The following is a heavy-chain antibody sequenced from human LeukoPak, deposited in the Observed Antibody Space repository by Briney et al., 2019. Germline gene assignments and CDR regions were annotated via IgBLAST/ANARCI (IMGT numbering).Heavy chain of an antibody. V-gene: IGHV1-18*01. Sequence: ASVRVSCKASGYTFTSYGISWVRQAPGQGLEWMGWISAYNGDTNYAQKLQGRVTMTTDTSTSTAYMELRSLRSEDTAVYYCARERLDTPRLDYWGQGTLVTVSS. D-gene: IGHD3/OR15-3a*01. CDR2: ISAYNGDT. CDR3: ARERLDTPRLDY. CDR1: GYTFTSYG. J-gene: IGHJ4*02.